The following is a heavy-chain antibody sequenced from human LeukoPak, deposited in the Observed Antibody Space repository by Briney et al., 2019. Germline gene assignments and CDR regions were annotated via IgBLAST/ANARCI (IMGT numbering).Heavy chain of an antibody. CDR3: VRQNSDYYYYYLDG. J-gene: IGHJ6*03. D-gene: IGHD1-7*01. CDR2: VYYSGTT. Sequence: SEILSLTCTVSGGSVSSSSSYWAWIRQPPGRGLEWIGSVYYSGTTYYNTSLESRVTISEDTSRNRFSLMLSSVTAADTAVYYCVRQNSDYYYYYLDGWGEGTTVIVSS. CDR1: GGSVSSSSSY. V-gene: IGHV4-39*01.